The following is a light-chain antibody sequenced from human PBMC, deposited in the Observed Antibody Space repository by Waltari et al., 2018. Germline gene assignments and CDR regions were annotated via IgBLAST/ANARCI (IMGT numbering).Light chain of an antibody. CDR1: STALGAYHY. CDR2: EVS. J-gene: IGLJ2*01. Sequence: QSVLTQPASVSGSPGQSITISCTGSSTALGAYHYVSWYQQNSGKARKLIIYEVSNRPSGISYRFSGSKSGNTASLTISGLRAEDEADYYCASYSGRNTVGVFGGGTRLAVL. V-gene: IGLV2-14*01. CDR3: ASYSGRNTVGV.